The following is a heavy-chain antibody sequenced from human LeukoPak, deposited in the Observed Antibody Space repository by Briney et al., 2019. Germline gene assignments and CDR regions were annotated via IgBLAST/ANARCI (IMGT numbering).Heavy chain of an antibody. Sequence: PPGGSLRLSCAASGFTFGSYAMSWVRQAPGKGLEWVSVIYSGGSTYYADSVKGRFTISRDNSKNTLYLQMNSLRAEDTAVYYCARDRGSGSYYLSARSYYYMDVWGKGTTVTVSS. CDR2: IYSGGST. CDR1: GFTFGSYA. J-gene: IGHJ6*03. D-gene: IGHD3-10*01. CDR3: ARDRGSGSYYLSARSYYYMDV. V-gene: IGHV3-66*02.